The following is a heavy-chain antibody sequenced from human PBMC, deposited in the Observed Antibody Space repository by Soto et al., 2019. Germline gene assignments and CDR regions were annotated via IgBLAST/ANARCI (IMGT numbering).Heavy chain of an antibody. CDR2: IWYDGSNK. V-gene: IGHV3-33*01. CDR1: GFTFSSYG. CDR3: ARDPAYSSSWYQPYGMDV. Sequence: QVQLVESGGGVVQPGRSLRLSCAASGFTFSSYGMHWVRQAPGKGLEWVAVIWYDGSNKYYADSVKGRFTISRDNSKNTLYLQMNSLRAEDTAVYYFARDPAYSSSWYQPYGMDVWGQGTTVTVSS. D-gene: IGHD6-13*01. J-gene: IGHJ6*02.